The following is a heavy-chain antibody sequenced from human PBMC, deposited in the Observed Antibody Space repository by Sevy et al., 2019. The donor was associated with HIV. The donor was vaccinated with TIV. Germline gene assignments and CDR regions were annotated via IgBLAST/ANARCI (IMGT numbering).Heavy chain of an antibody. Sequence: GGSLRLSCAASGFTFSSYGMHWVRQAPGKGLEWVAVIWYDGSNKYYADSVKGRFTLSRDNSKNTPYLQMNSLRAEDTAVYYCARDSPLNYYDSSGYYAPFDYWGQGTLVTVSS. CDR1: GFTFSSYG. CDR3: ARDSPLNYYDSSGYYAPFDY. V-gene: IGHV3-33*01. D-gene: IGHD3-22*01. J-gene: IGHJ4*02. CDR2: IWYDGSNK.